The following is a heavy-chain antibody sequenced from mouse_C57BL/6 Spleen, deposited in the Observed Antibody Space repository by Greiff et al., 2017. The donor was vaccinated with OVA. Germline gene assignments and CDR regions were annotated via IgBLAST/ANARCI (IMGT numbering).Heavy chain of an antibody. J-gene: IGHJ4*01. CDR2: IHPDSGST. Sequence: VQLQQPGAELVKPGASVKLSCKASGYTFTSYWMHWVKQRPGQGLEWIGMIHPDSGSTNYNEKFKSKATLTVDKSSSTAYMQLSSLTSEDSAVYYCAREDYYGSSYGGYAMDYWGQGTSVTVSS. CDR1: GYTFTSYW. V-gene: IGHV1-64*01. D-gene: IGHD1-1*01. CDR3: AREDYYGSSYGGYAMDY.